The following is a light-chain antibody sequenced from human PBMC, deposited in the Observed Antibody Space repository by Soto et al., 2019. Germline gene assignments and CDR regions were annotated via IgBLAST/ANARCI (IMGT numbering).Light chain of an antibody. CDR1: QSVSRS. Sequence: EIVLTQSPATLSLSPGERVTLSCRASQSVSRSLAWYQQKPGQAPRLLIYDASNRATGTPARFSGSGSGTDFTLTISSLEPEDFAVYYCQQRSNWPLTFGGGTKVEIK. J-gene: IGKJ4*01. CDR2: DAS. V-gene: IGKV3-11*01. CDR3: QQRSNWPLT.